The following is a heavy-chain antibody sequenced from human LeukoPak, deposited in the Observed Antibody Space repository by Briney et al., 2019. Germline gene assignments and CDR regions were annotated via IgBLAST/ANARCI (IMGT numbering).Heavy chain of an antibody. CDR3: AKSPIAAAGHNWFDP. J-gene: IGHJ5*02. D-gene: IGHD6-13*01. CDR2: ISWNSGSI. V-gene: IGHV3-9*03. Sequence: GGSLRLSCAASGFTFDDYAVHWVRQAPGKGLEWVSGISWNSGSIGYADSVKGRFTISRDNAKNSLYLQMNSLRAEDMALYYCAKSPIAAAGHNWFDPWGQGTLVTVSS. CDR1: GFTFDDYA.